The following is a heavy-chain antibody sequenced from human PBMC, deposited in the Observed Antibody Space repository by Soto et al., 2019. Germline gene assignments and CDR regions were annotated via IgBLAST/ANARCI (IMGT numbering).Heavy chain of an antibody. CDR2: ISAYNGNT. Sequence: ASVKVSCKASGYTFTSYGISWVRQAPGQGLEWMGWISAYNGNTNYAQKPQGRVTMTTDTSTSTAYMELRSLRSDDTAVYYCAREERITIFGVVILGMDVWGQGTTVTVSS. CDR1: GYTFTSYG. V-gene: IGHV1-18*04. CDR3: AREERITIFGVVILGMDV. D-gene: IGHD3-3*01. J-gene: IGHJ6*02.